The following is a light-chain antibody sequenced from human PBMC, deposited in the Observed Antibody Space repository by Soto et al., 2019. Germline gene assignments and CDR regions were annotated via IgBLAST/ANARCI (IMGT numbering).Light chain of an antibody. CDR3: QQRSTHLT. V-gene: IGKV3-11*01. CDR2: DAS. J-gene: IGKJ4*01. Sequence: EIVLTQSPATLSLSPGERATLSCRASQSVSSYLAWYQQKPGQAPRLLIYDASNRATGIPARFSGSGSGTDFTLTISSLEPEDFAVYYCQQRSTHLTFGRGTKVEIK. CDR1: QSVSSY.